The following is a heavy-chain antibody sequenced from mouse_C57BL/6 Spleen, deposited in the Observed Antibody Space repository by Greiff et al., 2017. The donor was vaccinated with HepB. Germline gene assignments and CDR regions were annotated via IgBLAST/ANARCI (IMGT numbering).Heavy chain of an antibody. Sequence: VQLQQSGAELVKPGASVKLSCKASGYTFTSYWMQWVKQRPGQGLEWIGEIDPSDSYTNYNQKFKGKATVTVDTSSSTAYMQLSSLTSEDSAVYYCARKGDYYGSRFAYLGQGTLVTVSA. V-gene: IGHV1-50*01. CDR3: ARKGDYYGSRFAY. D-gene: IGHD1-1*01. CDR1: GYTFTSYW. J-gene: IGHJ3*01. CDR2: IDPSDSYT.